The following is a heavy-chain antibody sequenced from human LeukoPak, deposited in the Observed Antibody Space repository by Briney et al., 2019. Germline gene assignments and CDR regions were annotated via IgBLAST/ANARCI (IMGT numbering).Heavy chain of an antibody. CDR2: ISSSGSYI. CDR3: TTSLPHVVDVTTSDGGN. J-gene: IGHJ4*02. V-gene: IGHV3-21*01. Sequence: GGSLRLSCVVSGFTFNNYSMNWVRQAPGKGLEWVSSISSSGSYIYYADSVKGRFTVSRDNAKNSLYLQMNSLRAEDTAVYYCTTSLPHVVDVTTSDGGNWGQGTLVTVSS. D-gene: IGHD2-21*02. CDR1: GFTFNNYS.